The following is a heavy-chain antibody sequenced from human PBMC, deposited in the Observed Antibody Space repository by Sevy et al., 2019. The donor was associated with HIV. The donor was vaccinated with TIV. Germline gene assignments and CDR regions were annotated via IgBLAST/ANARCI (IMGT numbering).Heavy chain of an antibody. V-gene: IGHV3-33*01. CDR2: IWYDGSNN. D-gene: IGHD3-10*01. Sequence: GGSLRLSCAASGFTFSSYGMHWVRQAPGKGLEWVAVIWYDGSNNYYADSVKGRFNISRDNCKNTLYLQMNSLRAEDTAVYYCARDQDYYGSGRYWPDAFDIWGQGTMVTVSS. CDR1: GFTFSSYG. J-gene: IGHJ3*02. CDR3: ARDQDYYGSGRYWPDAFDI.